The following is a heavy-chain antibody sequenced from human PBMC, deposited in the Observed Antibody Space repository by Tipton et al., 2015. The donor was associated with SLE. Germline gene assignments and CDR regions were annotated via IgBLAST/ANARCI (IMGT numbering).Heavy chain of an antibody. CDR2: IWYDGSNK. V-gene: IGHV3-30*04. CDR3: ARDQRDYYYGMDV. J-gene: IGHJ6*02. Sequence: LEWVAVIWYDGSNKYYADSVKGRFTISRDNSKNTLYLQMNSLRAEDTAVYYCARDQRDYYYGMDVWGQGTTVTVSS. D-gene: IGHD6-25*01.